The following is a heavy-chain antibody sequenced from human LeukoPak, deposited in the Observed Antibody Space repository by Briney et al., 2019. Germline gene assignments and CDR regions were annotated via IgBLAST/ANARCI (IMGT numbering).Heavy chain of an antibody. V-gene: IGHV3-30-3*01. J-gene: IGHJ4*02. CDR1: GFTFSSYA. CDR3: ARDPLYTNSPPSYFDY. CDR2: ISYDGTNK. Sequence: GRSLRLSCAASGFTFSSYAMNWVRQAPGKGLEWVATISYDGTNKDYADSVKGRFTISRDNSRNTLYLQMNSLRAEDMAVYYCARDPLYTNSPPSYFDYWGQGTLVTVSS. D-gene: IGHD2-2*02.